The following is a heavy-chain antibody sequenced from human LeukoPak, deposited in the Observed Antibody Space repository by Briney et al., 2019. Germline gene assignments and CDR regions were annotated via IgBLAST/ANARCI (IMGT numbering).Heavy chain of an antibody. V-gene: IGHV4-4*07. CDR1: GAPISNYY. CDR2: VYTGGST. D-gene: IGHD1-26*01. Sequence: SETLSLTCTVSGAPISNYYWSWIRQPAGKGLEWIGRVYTGGSTNYNPSLRSRVIISVDKSRNQFFLNLRSVTAADTAVYYCAGRDYWGQGTLVTVSS. J-gene: IGHJ4*02. CDR3: AGRDY.